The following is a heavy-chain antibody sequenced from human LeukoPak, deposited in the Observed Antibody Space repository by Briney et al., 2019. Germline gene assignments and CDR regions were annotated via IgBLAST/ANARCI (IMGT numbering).Heavy chain of an antibody. Sequence: ASVKVSCKASGYTFTGYYMHWVRQAPGQGLEWMGWINPNSGGTNYAQKFQGRVTMTRDTSISTAYMELSRLTSDATAVYYCARDDYSSGWFREYFQHWGQGTLVTVSS. CDR3: ARDDYSSGWFREYFQH. J-gene: IGHJ1*01. V-gene: IGHV1-2*02. D-gene: IGHD6-19*01. CDR2: INPNSGGT. CDR1: GYTFTGYY.